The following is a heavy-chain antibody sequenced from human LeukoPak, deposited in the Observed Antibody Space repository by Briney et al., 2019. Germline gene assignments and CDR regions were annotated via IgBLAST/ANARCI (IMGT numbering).Heavy chain of an antibody. CDR1: GGSISSYY. V-gene: IGHV4-59*01. D-gene: IGHD3-10*01. CDR3: ARYRLYYYGSGLEFDP. Sequence: SETLSLTCTVSGGSISSYYWSWIRQPPGKGLEWIGYIYYSGSTNYNPSLKSRVTISVDTSKNQFSLKLSSVTAADTAVYYCARYRLYYYGSGLEFDPWGQGTLVTVSS. CDR2: IYYSGST. J-gene: IGHJ5*02.